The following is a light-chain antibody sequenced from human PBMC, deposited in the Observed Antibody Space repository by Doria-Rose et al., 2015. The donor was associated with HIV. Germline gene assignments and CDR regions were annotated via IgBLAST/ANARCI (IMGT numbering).Light chain of an antibody. V-gene: IGKV4-1*01. CDR3: QQYYGTPS. Sequence: DIRVTQSPESLGMSLGERATLNCKSNQSLLYTSKNYLAWSQQKPGQPPKLLIYWAATRQSGFPARFSGSGSGTDVTLTISSLEAEDVAVYYCQQYYGTPSFGPGTTVDIK. J-gene: IGKJ3*01. CDR1: QSLLYTSKNY. CDR2: WAA.